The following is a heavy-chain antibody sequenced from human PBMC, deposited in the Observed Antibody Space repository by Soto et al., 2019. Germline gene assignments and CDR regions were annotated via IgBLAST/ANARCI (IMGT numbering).Heavy chain of an antibody. Sequence: EVQLVESGGGLVQPGGSLRLSCAASGFTFSSYDMHWVRQATGKGLEWVSAIGTAGDTYYPGSVKGRFTISREDAKNSLYLQMNSLRAGDTAEYYCARGELGIVRSYWYFDLWGRGTLVTVSS. CDR1: GFTFSSYD. J-gene: IGHJ2*01. D-gene: IGHD7-27*01. CDR3: ARGELGIVRSYWYFDL. V-gene: IGHV3-13*04. CDR2: IGTAGDT.